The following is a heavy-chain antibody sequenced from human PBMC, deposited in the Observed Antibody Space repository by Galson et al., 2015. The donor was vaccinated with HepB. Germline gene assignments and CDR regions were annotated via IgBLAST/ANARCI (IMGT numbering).Heavy chain of an antibody. Sequence: SVKVSCKASGYTFTSYSISWVRQAPGQGPEWMAWISAYNGHTNYAQKFQGSVTVTTDTSASTVYMELRSLRADDTAVYYCGRGGYGGYALDYWGQGTPVTVSS. CDR3: GRGGYGGYALDY. CDR1: GYTFTSYS. V-gene: IGHV1-18*04. CDR2: ISAYNGHT. J-gene: IGHJ4*02. D-gene: IGHD5-12*01.